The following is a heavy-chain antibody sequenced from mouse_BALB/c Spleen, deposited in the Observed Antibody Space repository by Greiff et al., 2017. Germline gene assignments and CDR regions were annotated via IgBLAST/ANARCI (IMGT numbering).Heavy chain of an antibody. J-gene: IGHJ3*01. CDR2: ISSGSSTI. CDR3: ARGWYDGFAY. CDR1: GFTFSSFG. V-gene: IGHV5-17*02. D-gene: IGHD2-14*01. Sequence: EVQLVESGGGLVQPGGSRKLSCAASGFTFSSFGMHWVRQAPEKGLEWVAYISSGSSTIYYADTVKGRFTISRDNPKNTLFLQMTSLRSEDTAMYYCARGWYDGFAYWGQGTLVTVSA.